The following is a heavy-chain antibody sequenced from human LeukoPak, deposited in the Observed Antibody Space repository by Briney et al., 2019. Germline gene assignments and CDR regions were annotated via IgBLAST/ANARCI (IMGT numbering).Heavy chain of an antibody. CDR1: GFTFGRYW. CDR3: ARDKGDYDRSGSLFVF. J-gene: IGHJ4*02. D-gene: IGHD3-22*01. CDR2: IRQDGSET. Sequence: PGGSLRLSCAASGFTFGRYWTSWVRQAPRKGLEWVANIRQDGSETYYVDSVKGRFTISRDNAKNSLFLQMNSLRAEDTAVYYCARDKGDYDRSGSLFVFGGQGTLVTVSS. V-gene: IGHV3-7*03.